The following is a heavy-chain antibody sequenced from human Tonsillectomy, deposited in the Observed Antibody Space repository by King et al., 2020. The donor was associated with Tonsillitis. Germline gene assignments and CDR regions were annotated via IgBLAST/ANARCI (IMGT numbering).Heavy chain of an antibody. CDR3: ARTLPIFGVVANWFDP. Sequence: VTLKESGPVLVKPTETLTLTCTVSGFSLSNTRMGVSWIRQPPGKALEWLAHIFSNDEKSHSTSLKSRLTISKNTSKSQVVLSMTNVDPVDTATYYCARTLPIFGVVANWFDPWGQGTLVTVSS. D-gene: IGHD3-3*01. CDR2: IFSNDEK. V-gene: IGHV2-26*01. J-gene: IGHJ5*02. CDR1: GFSLSNTRMG.